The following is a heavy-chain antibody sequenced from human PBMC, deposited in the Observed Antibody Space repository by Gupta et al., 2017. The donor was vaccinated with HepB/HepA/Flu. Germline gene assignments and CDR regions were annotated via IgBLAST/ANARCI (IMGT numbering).Heavy chain of an antibody. V-gene: IGHV3-33*01. J-gene: IGHJ6*02. CDR1: GFTFSNYG. Sequence: QVQLVESGGGVVQPGRSLTLSCAASGFTFSNYGLHWVRQAPGKGLEWVAVIWPEESNKYYRNSVKGRFTISRDNSKNMLYLLMNSLRAEDTAMYYCARGGSGAAMVLMDVWGQGTTVTVSS. D-gene: IGHD5-18*01. CDR3: ARGGSGAAMVLMDV. CDR2: IWPEESNK.